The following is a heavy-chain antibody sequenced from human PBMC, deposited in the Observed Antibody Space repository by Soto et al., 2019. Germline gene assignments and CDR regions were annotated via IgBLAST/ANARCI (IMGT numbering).Heavy chain of an antibody. CDR1: GFSFSSYD. Sequence: GGSLRLSCAASGFSFSSYDMYWVRQAPGKGLEWVSAISGSGGSTNYADSVKGRFTISRDNSKNTLYLQMNSLRAEDTAVYYCAKDWYFGSTIFGLMFDYWGQGTLVTVSS. J-gene: IGHJ4*02. V-gene: IGHV3-23*01. D-gene: IGHD3-3*01. CDR2: ISGSGGST. CDR3: AKDWYFGSTIFGLMFDY.